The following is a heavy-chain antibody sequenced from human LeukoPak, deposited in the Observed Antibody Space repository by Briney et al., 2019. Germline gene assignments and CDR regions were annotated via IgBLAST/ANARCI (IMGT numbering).Heavy chain of an antibody. Sequence: PGGSLRLSCAASGFTFSNYAMHWVRQAPGKGLEWVAVISYDGNNKYYADSVKGRFTVSRDNSKNTLYLQMDSLRTEDTAVYYCARDRGWVAVADDGLDVWGQGTTVTVSS. V-gene: IGHV3-30-3*01. D-gene: IGHD6-19*01. CDR2: ISYDGNNK. J-gene: IGHJ6*02. CDR3: ARDRGWVAVADDGLDV. CDR1: GFTFSNYA.